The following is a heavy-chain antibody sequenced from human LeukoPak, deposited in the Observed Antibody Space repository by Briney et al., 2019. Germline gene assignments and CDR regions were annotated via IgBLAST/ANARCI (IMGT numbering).Heavy chain of an antibody. CDR2: ISSSSSYI. D-gene: IGHD3-9*01. Sequence: GGSLRLSCAASGFTFSSYSMNWVRQAPGKGLEWVSSISSSSSYIYYADSVKGRFTISRDNAKNSLYLQMNSLRAEDTAVYYCAREANFDWLLCKYYYYYYYMDVWGKGTTVTVSS. J-gene: IGHJ6*03. CDR3: AREANFDWLLCKYYYYYYYMDV. CDR1: GFTFSSYS. V-gene: IGHV3-21*01.